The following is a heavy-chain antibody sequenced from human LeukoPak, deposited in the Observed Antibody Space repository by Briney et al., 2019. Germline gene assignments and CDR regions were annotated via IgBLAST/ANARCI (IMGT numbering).Heavy chain of an antibody. V-gene: IGHV1-8*03. D-gene: IGHD3-10*01. CDR2: MNPNSGNT. CDR1: GYTFTSYD. J-gene: IGHJ4*02. Sequence: ASVKVSCKASGYTFTSYDINWVRQATGQGLEWMGWMNPNSGNTGYAQKFQGRVTITRNTSISTAYMELRSLRSEDTAVYYCARGNITMVRGVIIKGSPYDYWGQGTLVTVSS. CDR3: ARGNITMVRGVIIKGSPYDY.